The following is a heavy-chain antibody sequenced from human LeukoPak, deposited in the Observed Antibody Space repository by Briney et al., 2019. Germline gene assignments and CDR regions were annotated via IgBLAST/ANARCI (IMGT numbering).Heavy chain of an antibody. CDR2: ISDIGSI. CDR3: ARGVYIAAAQYGY. J-gene: IGHJ4*02. V-gene: IGHV4-59*08. CDR1: GGSISSYY. Sequence: SETLSLTCTASGGSISSYYWSWTRQPPGKGLEWIAYISDIGSINYNPSLKSRVTISSDTSKNQFSLKLSSVTAADTAVYYCARGVYIAAAQYGYWGQGTLVTVSS. D-gene: IGHD6-13*01.